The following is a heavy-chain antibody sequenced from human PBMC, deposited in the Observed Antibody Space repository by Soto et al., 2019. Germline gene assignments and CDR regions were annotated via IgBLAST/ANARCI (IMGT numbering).Heavy chain of an antibody. CDR1: GGSFIGYD. CDR2: INHRGSR. D-gene: IGHD5-18*01. J-gene: IGHJ4*02. Sequence: PSETLSLTCVVSGGSFIGYDWTWIRQPPGKGLEWIADINHRGSRNYNPSLRSRVTISIGTSTSQFSLRLTSVTAADTAVYYCARSRYSTYTYWGQGTLVTVSS. CDR3: ARSRYSTYTY. V-gene: IGHV4-34*01.